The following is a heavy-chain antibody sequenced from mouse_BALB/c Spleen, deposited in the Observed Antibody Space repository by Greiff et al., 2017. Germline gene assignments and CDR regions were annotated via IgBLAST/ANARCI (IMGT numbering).Heavy chain of an antibody. CDR3: ARGAYYGNWFAY. CDR1: GFTFSDYY. D-gene: IGHD2-10*01. J-gene: IGHJ3*01. CDR2: ISDGGSYT. Sequence: EVKVVESGGGLVKPGGSLKLSCAASGFTFSDYYMYWVRQTPEKRLEWVATISDGGSYTYYPDSVKGRFTISRDNAKNNLYLQMSSLKSEDTAMYYCARGAYYGNWFAYWGQGTLVTVSA. V-gene: IGHV5-4*02.